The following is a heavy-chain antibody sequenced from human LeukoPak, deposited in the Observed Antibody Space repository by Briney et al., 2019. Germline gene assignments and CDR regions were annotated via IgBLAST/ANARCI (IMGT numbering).Heavy chain of an antibody. CDR3: AKDSKRLRYYYGMDV. J-gene: IGHJ6*02. Sequence: PGGSLRLSCAASGFTFSSYWMSWVRQAPGKGLEWVANIKQDGSEKYYVDSVKGRFTISRDNAKNSLYLQMNSLRAEDTALYYCAKDSKRLRYYYGMDVWGQGTTVTVSS. D-gene: IGHD6-25*01. V-gene: IGHV3-7*03. CDR1: GFTFSSYW. CDR2: IKQDGSEK.